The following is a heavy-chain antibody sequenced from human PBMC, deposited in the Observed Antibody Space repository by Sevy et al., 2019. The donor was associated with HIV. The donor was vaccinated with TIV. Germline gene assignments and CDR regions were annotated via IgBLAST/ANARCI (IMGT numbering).Heavy chain of an antibody. D-gene: IGHD3-10*01. V-gene: IGHV3-33*01. CDR1: GFTFSSYG. Sequence: GGSLRLSCAASGFTFSSYGMHWVRQAPGKGLEWVAVIWYDGSNKYYADSVKGRFTISRDNSKNTLYLQMNSLRAEDTAVYYCARGNATYYQYYYYYGMDVWGQGTTVTVSS. CDR2: IWYDGSNK. J-gene: IGHJ6*02. CDR3: ARGNATYYQYYYYYGMDV.